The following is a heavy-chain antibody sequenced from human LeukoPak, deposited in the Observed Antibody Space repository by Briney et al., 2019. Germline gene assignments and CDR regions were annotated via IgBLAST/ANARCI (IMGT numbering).Heavy chain of an antibody. CDR1: GFSFSSFG. V-gene: IGHV3-23*01. J-gene: IGHJ5*02. CDR3: ARARGYIYGLNWFDP. D-gene: IGHD5-18*01. CDR2: ISGDGRDT. Sequence: GGSLRLSCAASGFSFSSFGMSWVRQAPGRGLQWVSSISGDGRDTYYADSVKGRFTISRDNSKNTLYLQMNSLRAEDTAVYYCARARGYIYGLNWFDPWGQGTLVTVSS.